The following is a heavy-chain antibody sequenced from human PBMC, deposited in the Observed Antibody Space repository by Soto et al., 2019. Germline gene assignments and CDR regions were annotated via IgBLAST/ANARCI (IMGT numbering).Heavy chain of an antibody. CDR1: GGSINNYY. J-gene: IGHJ5*02. Sequence: SETLSLTCSVTGGSINNYYWSWVRQSAGKGMEWIGRVFTTGTTDYNPSLKGRVTISVDTTKNQFSLSLRSVTAADTSIYYCAGDFNSIFDDFADMRWNFDPWGQGTLVTVSS. D-gene: IGHD3-3*02. V-gene: IGHV4-4*07. CDR3: AGDFNSIFDDFADMRWNFDP. CDR2: VFTTGTT.